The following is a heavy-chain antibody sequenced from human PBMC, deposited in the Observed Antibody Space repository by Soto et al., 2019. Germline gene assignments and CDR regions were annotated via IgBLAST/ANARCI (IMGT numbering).Heavy chain of an antibody. CDR2: INSDGSST. D-gene: IGHD3-3*01. J-gene: IGHJ6*02. V-gene: IGHV3-74*01. CDR1: GFTFSSYW. CDR3: ARAGSYYDFWSGYYYYYGMDV. Sequence: PGGSLRLSCAASGFTFSSYWMHWVRQAPGKGLVWVSRINSDGSSTSYADSVKGRFTISRDNAKNTLYLQMNSLRAEDTAVYYCARAGSYYDFWSGYYYYYGMDVWGQGTTVTVSS.